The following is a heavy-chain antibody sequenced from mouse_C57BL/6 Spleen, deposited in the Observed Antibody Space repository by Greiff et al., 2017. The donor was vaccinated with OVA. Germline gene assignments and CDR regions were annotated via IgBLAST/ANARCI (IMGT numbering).Heavy chain of an antibody. J-gene: IGHJ4*01. D-gene: IGHD4-1*01. CDR2: IYPGDGDT. CDR1: GYAFSSSW. Sequence: QVQLQQSGPELVKPGASVKISCKASGYAFSSSWMNWVKQRPGKGLEWIGRIYPGDGDTNYNGKFKGKATLTADKSSSTAYMQLSSLTSEDSAVYFCARVELTGNAMDYWGQGTSVTVS. CDR3: ARVELTGNAMDY. V-gene: IGHV1-82*01.